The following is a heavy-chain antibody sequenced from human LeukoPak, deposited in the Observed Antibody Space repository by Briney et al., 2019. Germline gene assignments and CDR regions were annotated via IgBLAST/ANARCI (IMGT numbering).Heavy chain of an antibody. CDR3: ARDTAMGNWFDP. D-gene: IGHD5-18*01. J-gene: IGHJ5*02. CDR2: INSDGSST. Sequence: GGSLRLSCEASGFXFSSYWMHWVRQAPGKGLVWISRINSDGSSTSYADSVKGRFTISRDNAKNTLYLQMNSLRAEDTAVYYCARDTAMGNWFDPWGQGTLVTVSS. V-gene: IGHV3-74*01. CDR1: GFXFSSYW.